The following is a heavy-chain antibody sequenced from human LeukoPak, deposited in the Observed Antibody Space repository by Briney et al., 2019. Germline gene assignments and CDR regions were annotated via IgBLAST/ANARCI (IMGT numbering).Heavy chain of an antibody. J-gene: IGHJ4*02. CDR2: IKQDGSVK. Sequence: GGSLRLSCAASGFTFSDYWMHWVRQAPGKGLEWVANIKQDGSVKYYVDSVKGRFTISRDNSKNTLYLQMNSLRAEDTAVYYCARDVLWFGEYDYWGQGTLVTVSS. CDR3: ARDVLWFGEYDY. CDR1: GFTFSDYW. D-gene: IGHD3-10*01. V-gene: IGHV3-7*01.